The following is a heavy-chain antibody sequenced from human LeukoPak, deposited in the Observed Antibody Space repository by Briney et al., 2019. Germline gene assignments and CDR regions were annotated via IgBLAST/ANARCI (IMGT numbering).Heavy chain of an antibody. Sequence: GGSLRLSCAASGFTFSSYSMNWVRQAPGKGLEWVSSISSSSSYIYYADSVKGRFTISRDNAKNSLYLQMNSLRAEDTAVYYCARDRAKRGFLEWLPTRGAYFDYWGQGTLVTVSS. CDR1: GFTFSSYS. CDR3: ARDRAKRGFLEWLPTRGAYFDY. D-gene: IGHD3-3*01. CDR2: ISSSSSYI. V-gene: IGHV3-21*01. J-gene: IGHJ4*02.